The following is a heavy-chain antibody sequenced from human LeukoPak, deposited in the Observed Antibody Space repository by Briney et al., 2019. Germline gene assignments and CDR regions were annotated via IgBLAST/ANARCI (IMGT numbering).Heavy chain of an antibody. J-gene: IGHJ6*02. D-gene: IGHD5-12*01. CDR2: ISYDGHNE. CDR1: GFTFSGYG. CDR3: AKGIGYGGMDV. V-gene: IGHV3-30*18. Sequence: GGSLRLSCAASGFTFSGYGMHWVRQAPGKGLEWVAVISYDGHNEYYADSVKGRFTISRDNSKNTVLLQMNSLRVEDTAVYYCAKGIGYGGMDVWGQGTTLIVSS.